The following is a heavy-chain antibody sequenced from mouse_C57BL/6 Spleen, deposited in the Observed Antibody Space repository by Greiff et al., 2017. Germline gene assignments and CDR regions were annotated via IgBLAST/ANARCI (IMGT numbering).Heavy chain of an antibody. CDR2: IYPGSGSP. V-gene: IGHV1-55*01. Sequence: QVQLQQPGAELVKPGASVKMSCKASGYNFTSYWITWVKQRPGQGLEWIGEIYPGSGSPNYNEKFKRKAKLTVDTFSSTAYMQLSSLTSEDSAVFYWAREGAGTFYYAMYYWGQGTSVTVSS. CDR1: GYNFTSYW. J-gene: IGHJ4*01. D-gene: IGHD4-1*01. CDR3: AREGAGTFYYAMYY.